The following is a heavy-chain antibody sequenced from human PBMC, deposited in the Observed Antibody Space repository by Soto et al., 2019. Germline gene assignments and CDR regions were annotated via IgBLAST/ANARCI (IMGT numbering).Heavy chain of an antibody. CDR2: INSDGSST. Sequence: PGGSLRLSCAASGFTFSSYWMHWVRQAPGKGLVWVSRINSDGSSTSYADSVKGRFTISRDNAKNTLYLQMNSLRAEDTAVYYCAREGVAAAVNWFDPWGQGTLVTVSS. V-gene: IGHV3-74*01. CDR3: AREGVAAAVNWFDP. CDR1: GFTFSSYW. D-gene: IGHD6-13*01. J-gene: IGHJ5*02.